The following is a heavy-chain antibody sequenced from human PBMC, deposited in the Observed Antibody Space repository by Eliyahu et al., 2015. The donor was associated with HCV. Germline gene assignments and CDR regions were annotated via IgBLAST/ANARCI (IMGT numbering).Heavy chain of an antibody. CDR2: ISSSSSYI. CDR1: GFTFSSYS. CDR3: ARDLVQWLRDRPGSDFDY. V-gene: IGHV3-21*01. J-gene: IGHJ4*02. D-gene: IGHD5-12*01. Sequence: EVQLVESGGGLVKPGGSLRLSCAVSGFTFSSYSXNWVRQAPGKGLEWVSSISSSSSYIYYADSVKGRFTISRDNAKNSLYLQMNSLRAEDTAVYYCARDLVQWLRDRPGSDFDYWGQGTLVTVSS.